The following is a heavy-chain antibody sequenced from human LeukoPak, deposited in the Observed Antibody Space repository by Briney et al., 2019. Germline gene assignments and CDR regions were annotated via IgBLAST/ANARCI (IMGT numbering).Heavy chain of an antibody. CDR2: INSDGSST. V-gene: IGHV3-74*01. CDR1: GFTFSSYW. CDR3: ARDIVVVPAANGMDV. D-gene: IGHD2-2*01. J-gene: IGHJ6*02. Sequence: GGSLGLSCAASGFTFSSYWMHWVRQAPGKGLVWVSRINSDGSSTSYADSVKGRFTISRDNAKNTLYLQMNSLRAEDTAVYYCARDIVVVPAANGMDVWGQGTTVTVSS.